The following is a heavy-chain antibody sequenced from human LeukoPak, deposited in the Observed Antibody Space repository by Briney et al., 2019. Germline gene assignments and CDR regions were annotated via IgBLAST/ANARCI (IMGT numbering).Heavy chain of an antibody. CDR2: IKQDGSEK. V-gene: IGHV3-7*01. CDR3: ARVRAVAGTLLYY. CDR1: GFTFSSYW. D-gene: IGHD6-19*01. J-gene: IGHJ4*02. Sequence: GGSLRLSCAASGFTFSSYWMSWVRQAPGKGLEWVANIKQDGSEKYYVDSVKGRFTISRDNAKNSLYLQMNSLRAEDTAVYYCARVRAVAGTLLYYWGQGTLVTVSS.